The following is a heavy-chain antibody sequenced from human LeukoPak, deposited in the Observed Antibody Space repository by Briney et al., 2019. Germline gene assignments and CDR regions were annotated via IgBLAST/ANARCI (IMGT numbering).Heavy chain of an antibody. CDR1: GFTFSSYS. D-gene: IGHD3-3*01. Sequence: GLSLRLSCAASGFTFSSYSMNWVRQAPGKGLEWVSSISSSSSYIYYADSVKGRFTISRDNAKNSLYLQMNSLRAEDTAVYYCAKDPITIFGVWGQGTLVTVSS. CDR2: ISSSSSYI. J-gene: IGHJ4*02. V-gene: IGHV3-21*04. CDR3: AKDPITIFGV.